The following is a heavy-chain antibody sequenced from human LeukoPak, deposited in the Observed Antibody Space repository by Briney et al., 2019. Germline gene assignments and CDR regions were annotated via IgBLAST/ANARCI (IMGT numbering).Heavy chain of an antibody. CDR3: ARDFCSSTSGYTFSWFDP. CDR1: GYTFTSHG. D-gene: IGHD2-2*02. CDR2: ISAYNGNT. J-gene: IGHJ5*02. V-gene: IGHV1-18*01. Sequence: ASVTLSCKSSGYTFTSHGISWVRQAPGQGLEWVGCISAYNGNTNYTQKLQGRDTMTTDTSTSTAYMELRSLRSDDTAVYYCARDFCSSTSGYTFSWFDPWGQGTLVTVSS.